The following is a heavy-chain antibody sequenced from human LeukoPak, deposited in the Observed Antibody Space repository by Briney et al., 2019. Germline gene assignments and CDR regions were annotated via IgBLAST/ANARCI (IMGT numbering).Heavy chain of an antibody. Sequence: SETLSLTCTVSGGSISSYYWSWIRQPPGKGLEWIGYIYYSGTTNYNPSLKSRVTISVDTSKNQFSLRLSSVTAADTAVYYCAREDYCSGGSCYSGYFQHWGQGTLVTVSS. V-gene: IGHV4-59*01. D-gene: IGHD2-15*01. J-gene: IGHJ1*01. CDR2: IYYSGTT. CDR1: GGSISSYY. CDR3: AREDYCSGGSCYSGYFQH.